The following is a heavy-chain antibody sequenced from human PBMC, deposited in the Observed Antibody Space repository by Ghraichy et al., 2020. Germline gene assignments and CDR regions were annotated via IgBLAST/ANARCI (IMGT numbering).Heavy chain of an antibody. V-gene: IGHV4-39*01. J-gene: IGHJ4*02. Sequence: ESLNISCTVSGGSISSSSYYWGWIRQPPGKGLEWIGSIYYSGSTYYNPSLKSRVTISVDTSKNQFSLKLSSVTAADTAVYYCARGIAAAGTLFDYWGQGTLVTVSS. CDR2: IYYSGST. CDR3: ARGIAAAGTLFDY. CDR1: GGSISSSSYY. D-gene: IGHD6-13*01.